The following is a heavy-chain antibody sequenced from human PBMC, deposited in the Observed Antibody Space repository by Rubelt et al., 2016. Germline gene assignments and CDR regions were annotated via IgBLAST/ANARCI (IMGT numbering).Heavy chain of an antibody. J-gene: IGHJ4*02. V-gene: IGHV1-8*02. D-gene: IGHD3-10*01. CDR2: MDPNSGNT. CDR1: GYTFRSYA. CDR3: ARGYYYGSGD. Sequence: QVQLVQSVSELRKPGASVKVSCKASGYTFRSYAMNWVRQAPGQGLEWMGWMDPNSGNTGYAQKFQGRVTMTRNTSVSTAYMELSSLRSEDTAVYYCARGYYYGSGDWGQGTLVTVSS.